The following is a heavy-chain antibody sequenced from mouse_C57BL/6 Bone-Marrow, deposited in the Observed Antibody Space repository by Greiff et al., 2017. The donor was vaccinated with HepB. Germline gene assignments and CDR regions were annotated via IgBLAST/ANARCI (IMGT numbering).Heavy chain of an antibody. CDR1: GYTFTSYW. Sequence: EVQLVESGTVLARPGASVKMSCKTSGYTFTSYWMHWVKQRPGQGLEWIGAIYPGNSDTSYNQKFKGKAKLTAVTSASTAYMELSSLTNEDSAVYYCIYDGYYLGPFDYWGQGTTLTVSS. D-gene: IGHD2-3*01. CDR3: IYDGYYLGPFDY. CDR2: IYPGNSDT. V-gene: IGHV1-5*01. J-gene: IGHJ2*01.